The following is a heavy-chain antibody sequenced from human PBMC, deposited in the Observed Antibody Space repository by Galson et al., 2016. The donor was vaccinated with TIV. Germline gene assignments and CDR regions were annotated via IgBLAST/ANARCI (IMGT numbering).Heavy chain of an antibody. D-gene: IGHD4-23*01. CDR2: IKGENGNT. V-gene: IGHV1-3*01. CDR1: GYTFTNHV. J-gene: IGHJ2*01. CDR3: ARVYGGADYWYFDL. Sequence: SVKVSCKASGYTFTNHVIHWVRQAPGQSLEWMGWIKGENGNTKYSEKFQGRVTFTWDTSATTIYMELRSLRSDDSSVYYCARVYGGADYWYFDLWGRGTPVIVSS.